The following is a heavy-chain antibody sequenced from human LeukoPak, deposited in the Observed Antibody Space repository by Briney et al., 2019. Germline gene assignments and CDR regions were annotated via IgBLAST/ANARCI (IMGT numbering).Heavy chain of an antibody. CDR2: IYTTGST. D-gene: IGHD3-10*01. J-gene: IGHJ4*02. V-gene: IGHV4-4*07. CDR3: AISYYGSGSRYNDY. Sequence: PPETLSLTCTVSRGSFSSYSWSWIRQPAGKGLEWIGGIYTTGSTHYNPSLKSRLTMSVDTSKSQFSLRLAAVTAADTAVYYCAISYYGSGSRYNDYWGQGTLVTVSS. CDR1: RGSFSSYS.